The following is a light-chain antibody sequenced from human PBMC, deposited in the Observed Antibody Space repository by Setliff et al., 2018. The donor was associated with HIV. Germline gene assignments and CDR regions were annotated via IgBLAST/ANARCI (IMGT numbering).Light chain of an antibody. V-gene: IGKV1-39*01. J-gene: IGKJ4*01. CDR2: AAS. CDR3: QQSNFTPLT. CDR1: QSITRY. Sequence: DIQMTQSPSSLSASVGDRVTITCRASQSITRYLNWYQQKPGTAPKLLIYAASNLQSGVPSRFSGSGSGTDFTLTISSLQPEDFATYYCQQSNFTPLTFGGGTKVDIK.